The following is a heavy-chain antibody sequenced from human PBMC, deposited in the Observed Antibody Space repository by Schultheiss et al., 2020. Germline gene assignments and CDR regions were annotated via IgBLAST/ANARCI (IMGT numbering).Heavy chain of an antibody. Sequence: SGPTLVKPTQTLTLTCTFSGFSLSTSGVGVGWIRQPPGKALEWLGIIYWDDDKAYSPSLRSRLTISKDTSRNQVVLTMTNMDPEDTATYYCAHRPPPRATYYHFDYWGQGTLVTVSS. V-gene: IGHV2-5*02. CDR3: AHRPPPRATYYHFDY. D-gene: IGHD3-3*02. CDR2: IYWDDDK. CDR1: GFSLSTSGVG. J-gene: IGHJ4*02.